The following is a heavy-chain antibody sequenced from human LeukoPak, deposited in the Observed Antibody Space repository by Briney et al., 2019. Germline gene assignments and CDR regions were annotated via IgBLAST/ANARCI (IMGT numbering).Heavy chain of an antibody. CDR3: ARDAGYCSGGSCYKYSDY. CDR2: ISSSSSYI. CDR1: GFTFSSYS. J-gene: IGHJ4*02. Sequence: GGSLRLSCAASGFTFSSYSMNWVRQAPGKGLEWVSSISSSSSYIYYADSVKGRFTISRDNAKNSLYLQMDSLRAEDTAVYYCARDAGYCSGGSCYKYSDYWGQGTLVTVSS. V-gene: IGHV3-21*01. D-gene: IGHD2-15*01.